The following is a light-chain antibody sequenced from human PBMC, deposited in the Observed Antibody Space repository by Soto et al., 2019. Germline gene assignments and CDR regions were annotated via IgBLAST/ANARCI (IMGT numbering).Light chain of an antibody. Sequence: EIVLTQSPATLSLSPGERATLSCRASQSVSSYLAWYQQKPGQAPRLLIYDASNRATGIPARFSGSESVTDSTHTRSRLEPEDLTVYYCPKRSPSFTCGPGTTVDTK. CDR2: DAS. CDR3: PKRSPSFT. CDR1: QSVSSY. J-gene: IGKJ3*01. V-gene: IGKV3-11*01.